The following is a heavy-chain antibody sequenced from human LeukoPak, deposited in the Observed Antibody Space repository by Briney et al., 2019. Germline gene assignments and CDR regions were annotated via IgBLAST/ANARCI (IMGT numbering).Heavy chain of an antibody. V-gene: IGHV3-66*04. J-gene: IGHJ4*02. CDR2: LYNLGSA. CDR1: GFIVSNYY. CDR3: ARHPDYDSSGYSFDY. Sequence: PGGSLRLSCAASGFIVSNYYMSWVRQAPGKGLEWVSVLYNLGSAYYTDSVKGRFSISRDSSKNTLYLQMNSLRAEDTALYYCARHPDYDSSGYSFDYWGQGTLVTVSS. D-gene: IGHD3-22*01.